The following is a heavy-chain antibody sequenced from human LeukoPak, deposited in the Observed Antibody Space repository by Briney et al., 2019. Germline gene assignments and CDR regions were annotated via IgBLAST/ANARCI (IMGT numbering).Heavy chain of an antibody. V-gene: IGHV3-30*04. CDR3: VFYDSSGFYYGRLRY. CDR2: ISYDGSNK. Sequence: GGSLRLSCVASGFTFNRYAIHWVRQAPGKGLEWVAVISYDGSNKNHAGSVKGRVTISRDNYKNTVHLQMSGLRAEDTAVYYCVFYDSSGFYYGRLRYWGQGTLVTVSS. D-gene: IGHD3-22*01. J-gene: IGHJ4*02. CDR1: GFTFNRYA.